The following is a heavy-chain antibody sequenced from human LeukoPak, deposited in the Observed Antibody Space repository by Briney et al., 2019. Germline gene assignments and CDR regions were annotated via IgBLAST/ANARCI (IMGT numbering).Heavy chain of an antibody. CDR3: AREGKPSSYYYGMDV. V-gene: IGHV3-66*02. J-gene: IGHJ6*02. CDR1: GFTVSSNY. CDR2: IYSGGST. Sequence: PGGSLRLSCAASGFTVSSNYMSWVRQAPGGGVEWGSVIYSGGSTYYADSVTGRVTISRDKSNTTLYLQMNSLRAEATAVYYCAREGKPSSYYYGMDVWGQGPTVTVTS.